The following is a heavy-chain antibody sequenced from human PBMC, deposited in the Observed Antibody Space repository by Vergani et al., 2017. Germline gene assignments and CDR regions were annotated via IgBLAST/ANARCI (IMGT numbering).Heavy chain of an antibody. Sequence: QVQLVQSGPEVKKPGASVKVSCKASGYDFTNYGLGWVRQAPGQGLEWMGWISAYNGNTKYAQKFQGRVSVTTDTSTTTVYMELRRLTSDDTAVYYCARGQSGSYCRYFEHWGQGTLVIVSS. D-gene: IGHD3-10*01. CDR1: GYDFTNYG. J-gene: IGHJ1*01. CDR2: ISAYNGNT. V-gene: IGHV1-18*01. CDR3: ARGQSGSYCRYFEH.